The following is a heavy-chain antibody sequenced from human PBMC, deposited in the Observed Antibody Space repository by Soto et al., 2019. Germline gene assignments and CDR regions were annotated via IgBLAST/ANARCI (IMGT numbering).Heavy chain of an antibody. CDR3: ARGAAAKSYYYGMDV. Sequence: ETLSLTCTVSGGSIGNSYWSWIRQSPGKGLEWIGYIYYSGSSNYNPSLKSRVSISVDTSKNQFSLRLSSVTAADTAVYYCARGAAAKSYYYGMDVWGQGTTVTVSS. J-gene: IGHJ6*02. CDR2: IYYSGSS. D-gene: IGHD6-13*01. CDR1: GGSIGNSY. V-gene: IGHV4-59*01.